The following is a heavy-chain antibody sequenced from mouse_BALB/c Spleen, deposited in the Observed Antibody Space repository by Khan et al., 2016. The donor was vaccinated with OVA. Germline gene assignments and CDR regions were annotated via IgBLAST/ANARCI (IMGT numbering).Heavy chain of an antibody. V-gene: IGHV3-2*02. Sequence: EVQLQESGPGLVKPSQSLSLTCTVTGYSITSGYAWNWIRQFPGNKLEWMGYISYSGVTSYTPSLKSRISITRDPSKNQFFLQLNSVTTEDTATDYWAIGNYYGYYFDYWGQGTTLTVSS. CDR3: AIGNYYGYYFDY. D-gene: IGHD1-1*01. CDR2: ISYSGVT. J-gene: IGHJ2*01. CDR1: GYSITSGYA.